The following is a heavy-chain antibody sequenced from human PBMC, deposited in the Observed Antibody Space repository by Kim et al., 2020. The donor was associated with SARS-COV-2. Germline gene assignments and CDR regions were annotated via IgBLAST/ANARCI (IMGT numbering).Heavy chain of an antibody. CDR2: ISYDGSNK. CDR1: GFTFSSYA. Sequence: GGSLRLSCAASGFTFSSYAMNWVRQAPGKGLEWVAVISYDGSNKYYEDSVKGRFTISRDNSKNTLYLQMNSLRADDTAVYYCARGKGGNYYYGMDVWGQG. V-gene: IGHV3-30-3*01. J-gene: IGHJ6*02. CDR3: ARGKGGNYYYGMDV.